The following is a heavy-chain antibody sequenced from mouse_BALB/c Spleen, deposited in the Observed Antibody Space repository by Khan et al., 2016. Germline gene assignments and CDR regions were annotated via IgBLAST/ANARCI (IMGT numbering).Heavy chain of an antibody. CDR3: ARDYDYDGDWYIDV. Sequence: QIQLVQSGPELKKPGETVKISCKASGYTFTNYGMNWVKQAPGKGLKWMGWMNTYTGEPTYADDFKGRFAFSLKTSARTAYLQSNNLKNEDTATYVGARDYDYDGDWYIDVWGAGTTVTVSS. J-gene: IGHJ1*01. V-gene: IGHV9-3-1*01. D-gene: IGHD2-4*01. CDR1: GYTFTNYG. CDR2: MNTYTGEP.